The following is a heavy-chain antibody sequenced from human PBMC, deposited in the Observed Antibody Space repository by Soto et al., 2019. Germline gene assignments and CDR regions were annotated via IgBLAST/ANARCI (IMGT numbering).Heavy chain of an antibody. V-gene: IGHV4-34*01. J-gene: IGHJ6*02. CDR1: GGPFRGYY. Sequence: SLPCAVSGGPFRGYYWSWIRQPPGQGLEWIGEINHSGSTNYNPSLKSRVTISVDTSKNQFSLKLSSVTAADTAAYYCARDPRAICAVVISGYYYGMDVWGQGTTVTVSS. CDR2: INHSGST. CDR3: ARDPRAICAVVISGYYYGMDV. D-gene: IGHD3-3*01.